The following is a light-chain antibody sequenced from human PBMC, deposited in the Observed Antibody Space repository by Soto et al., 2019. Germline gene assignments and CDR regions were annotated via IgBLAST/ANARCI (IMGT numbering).Light chain of an antibody. CDR3: QQSFRSPIT. CDR1: QSISSW. Sequence: QMTPSPSTLSASVGDRVKITCRASQSISSWLAWYQKKPGKAPKLLIYDASSLESGVPSRFSGSGSGKEFTLTIRSLQPDDVATYYCQQSFRSPITFGQGKRREI. J-gene: IGKJ5*01. V-gene: IGKV1-5*01. CDR2: DAS.